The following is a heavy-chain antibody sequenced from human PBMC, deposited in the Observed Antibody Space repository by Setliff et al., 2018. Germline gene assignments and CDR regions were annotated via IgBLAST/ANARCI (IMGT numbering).Heavy chain of an antibody. CDR2: IYTSWST. J-gene: IGHJ6*03. V-gene: IGHV4-61*09. D-gene: IGHD3-3*01. CDR3: ARVSGFQYMDV. CDR1: DDSISSRHYY. Sequence: LSLTCPVSDDSISSRHYYWSWIRQPAGKGLEWLGQIYTSWSTNYNPSLKGRATLSIDASKKQFSLKLTSVTAADTAVYYCARVSGFQYMDVWGKGTTVTVSS.